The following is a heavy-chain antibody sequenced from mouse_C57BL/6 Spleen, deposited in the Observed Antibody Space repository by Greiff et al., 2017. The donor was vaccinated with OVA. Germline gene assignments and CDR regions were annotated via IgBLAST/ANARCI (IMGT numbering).Heavy chain of an antibody. V-gene: IGHV1-82*01. J-gene: IGHJ4*01. Sequence: QVQLKESGPELVKPGASVKISCKASGYAFSSSWMNWVKQRPGKGLEWIGRIYPGDGDTNYNGKFKGKATLTADKSSSTAYMQLSSLTSEDSAVYFCAPRLLLEGMDYWGQGTSVTVSS. D-gene: IGHD2-3*01. CDR3: APRLLLEGMDY. CDR1: GYAFSSSW. CDR2: IYPGDGDT.